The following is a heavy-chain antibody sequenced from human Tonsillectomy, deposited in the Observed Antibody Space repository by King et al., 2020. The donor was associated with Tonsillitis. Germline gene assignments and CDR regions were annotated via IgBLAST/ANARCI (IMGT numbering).Heavy chain of an antibody. Sequence: QLVQSGGGLVQPGGSLRLSCAASGFTFSGYSISWVRQAPGKGLEWISYISSSSTTIYYADSVKGRFTISRDNAKNSLYLQMNSLRAEDTAVYYCASLVVAASSVDYWGQGTLVTVSS. CDR3: ASLVVAASSVDY. CDR2: ISSSSTTI. V-gene: IGHV3-48*01. CDR1: GFTFSGYS. D-gene: IGHD2-15*01. J-gene: IGHJ4*02.